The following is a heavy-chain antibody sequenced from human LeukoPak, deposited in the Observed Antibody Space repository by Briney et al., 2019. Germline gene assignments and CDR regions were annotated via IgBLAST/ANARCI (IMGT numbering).Heavy chain of an antibody. J-gene: IGHJ6*03. CDR1: GFTFGDYA. D-gene: IGHD2-2*01. Sequence: PGGSLRLSCTASGFTFGDYAMSWVRQAPGKGLEWVGFIRSKAYGGTTEYAASVKGRFTISRDDSKSIAYLQMNSLKTEDTAVYYCTRDSTFSSVYMDVWGKGTTVTISS. V-gene: IGHV3-49*04. CDR3: TRDSTFSSVYMDV. CDR2: IRSKAYGGTT.